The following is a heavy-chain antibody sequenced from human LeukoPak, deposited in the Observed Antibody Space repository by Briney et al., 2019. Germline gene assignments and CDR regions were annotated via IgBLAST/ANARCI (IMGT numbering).Heavy chain of an antibody. V-gene: IGHV3-11*04. CDR3: ARLPGYSSSWPYYFDY. CDR2: ISSSGSTI. J-gene: IGHJ4*02. Sequence: GGSLRLSCAASGFTFSDYYMSWIRQAPGKGLEWVSYISSSGSTIDYADSVKGRFTISRDNAKNSLYLQMNSLRAEDTAVYYCARLPGYSSSWPYYFDYWGQGVLVTVSS. D-gene: IGHD6-13*01. CDR1: GFTFSDYY.